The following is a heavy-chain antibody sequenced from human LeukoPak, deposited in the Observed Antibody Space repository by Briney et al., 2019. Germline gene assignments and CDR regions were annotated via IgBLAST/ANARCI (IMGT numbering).Heavy chain of an antibody. CDR3: LNYGMGV. CDR1: GFTFRKYW. J-gene: IGHJ6*02. CDR2: ISDSGGNT. V-gene: IGHV3-23*01. Sequence: PGGSLRLSCAASGFTFRKYWLHWVRQAAGKGLEWVSAISDSGGNTYYADSVKGRFTISRDNSKNTMYLQMNSLRAEDTAVYYCLNYGMGVWGQGTTVTVSS.